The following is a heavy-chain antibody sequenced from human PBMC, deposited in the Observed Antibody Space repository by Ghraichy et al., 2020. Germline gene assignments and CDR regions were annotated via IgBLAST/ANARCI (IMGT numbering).Heavy chain of an antibody. CDR1: GYTLTNYG. CDR2: VSAFNGNT. J-gene: IGHJ6*02. CDR3: ASEWGSGSSLGMDV. V-gene: IGHV1-18*01. Sequence: ASVKVSCKASGYTLTNYGINWVRQAPGQGLEWMGWVSAFNGNTHYAQKLQARVTLTTHRSTSTAYMELRSLKSDDTAVYYCASEWGSGSSLGMDVWGQGTTVTVSS. D-gene: IGHD3-10*01.